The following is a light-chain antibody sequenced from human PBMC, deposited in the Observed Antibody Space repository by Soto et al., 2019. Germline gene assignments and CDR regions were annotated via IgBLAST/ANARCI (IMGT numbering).Light chain of an antibody. CDR3: QHSNSYPEA. J-gene: IGKJ1*01. CDR2: KAS. CDR1: QSISDW. V-gene: IGKV1-5*03. Sequence: DIQMTQSPSTLSASVGDRVTITCRASQSISDWVAWYQKKPGKDPKILIHKASSLADGVPSRFSGMVSGTEFKLTISSLQTDDCATYDGQHSNSYPEAVGQGTKGEIK.